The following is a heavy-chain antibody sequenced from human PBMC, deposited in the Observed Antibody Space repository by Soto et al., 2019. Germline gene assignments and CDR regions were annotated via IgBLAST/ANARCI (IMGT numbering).Heavy chain of an antibody. J-gene: IGHJ4*02. CDR1: GGTFSSYT. V-gene: IGHV1-69*08. CDR2: IIPILGIA. CDR3: ARDSGYCSRGRCQIEGPIDY. D-gene: IGHD2-15*01. Sequence: QVQLVQSGAEVKKPGSSVKVSCKASGGTFSSYTISWVRQAPGQGLEWMGRIIPILGIANYAQKFQGRVTITADKSTSTAYMELSSLRSEDTAVYYCARDSGYCSRGRCQIEGPIDYWVQGTLVTVSS.